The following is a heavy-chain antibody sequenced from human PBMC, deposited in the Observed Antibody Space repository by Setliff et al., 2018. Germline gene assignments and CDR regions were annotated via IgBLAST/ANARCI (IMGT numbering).Heavy chain of an antibody. J-gene: IGHJ6*03. V-gene: IGHV3-48*01. CDR3: ARRYSSGWAYYYYYYMDV. D-gene: IGHD6-19*01. CDR2: IDSRSSTI. Sequence: GGSLRLSCAASGFTFSSYNMDWVRQAPGKGLEWVSYIDSRSSTIFYADSVKGRFTISRDNAKNSLYLQMNGLRAEDTAVYYCARRYSSGWAYYYYYYMDVWGKGTTVTVSS. CDR1: GFTFSSYN.